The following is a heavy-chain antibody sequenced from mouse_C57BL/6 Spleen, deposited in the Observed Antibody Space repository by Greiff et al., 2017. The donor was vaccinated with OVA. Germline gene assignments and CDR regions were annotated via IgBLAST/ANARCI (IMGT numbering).Heavy chain of an antibody. CDR1: GFNIKDYY. Sequence: EVQLQQSGAELVRPGASVKLSCTASGFNIKDYYMHWVKQRPEQGLEWIGRIDPEDGDTEYAPKFQGKATMTADTSSNTAYLQLSSLTSEDTAVYYCTLYDGYYVAWFAYWGQGTLVTVSA. CDR3: TLYDGYYVAWFAY. J-gene: IGHJ3*01. V-gene: IGHV14-1*01. D-gene: IGHD2-3*01. CDR2: IDPEDGDT.